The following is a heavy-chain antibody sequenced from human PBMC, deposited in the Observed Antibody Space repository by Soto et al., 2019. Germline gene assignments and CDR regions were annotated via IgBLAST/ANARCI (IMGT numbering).Heavy chain of an antibody. Sequence: QVQLVQSGAEVKKPGSSVKLSCKTSGGTFRNYAINWVRQAPGQGLEWMGGSIPVFGTANYAQTFQGRFTITADETTSTAYMELSSLRSEDTAVYYCAIPLPKQQLVWGAFDHWGQGTLVTVAS. CDR1: GGTFRNYA. CDR3: AIPLPKQQLVWGAFDH. D-gene: IGHD6-13*01. CDR2: SIPVFGTA. J-gene: IGHJ4*02. V-gene: IGHV1-69*01.